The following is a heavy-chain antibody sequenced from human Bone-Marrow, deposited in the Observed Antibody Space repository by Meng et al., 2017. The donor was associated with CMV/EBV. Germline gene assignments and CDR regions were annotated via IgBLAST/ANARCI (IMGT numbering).Heavy chain of an antibody. V-gene: IGHV1-18*01. CDR1: GYTFINFG. J-gene: IGHJ4*02. D-gene: IGHD1-1*01. CDR2: ISTYNGNT. CDR3: ARDRYNWDFDY. Sequence: ASVKVSCKASGYTFINFGFSWVRQVPGQGLQWMGWISTYNGNTKYAQRVQGRVTLTTDTATSTAYMGLRSLRSDDTAVYYCARDRYNWDFDYWARGTLFTVSS.